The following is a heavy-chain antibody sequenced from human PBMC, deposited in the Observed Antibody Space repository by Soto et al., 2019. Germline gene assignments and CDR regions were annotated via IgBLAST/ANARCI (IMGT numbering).Heavy chain of an antibody. Sequence: PSETLSLTCGVYGGSFSGYYWSWIRQLPGKGLEWIGEINHSGSTKYNPSLKSRVTISVDTSKNQFSLKLSSVTAADTAVYYCARGFKKERASSFFYYYYGLDVWGQGTTVTVSS. J-gene: IGHJ6*02. D-gene: IGHD3-3*02. CDR1: GGSFSGYY. CDR3: ARGFKKERASSFFYYYYGLDV. V-gene: IGHV4-34*01. CDR2: INHSGST.